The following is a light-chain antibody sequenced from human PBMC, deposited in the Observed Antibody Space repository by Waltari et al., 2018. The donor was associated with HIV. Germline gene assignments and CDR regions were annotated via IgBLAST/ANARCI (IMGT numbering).Light chain of an antibody. J-gene: IGLJ2*01. CDR3: QSYDSSLSVHVV. CDR2: GNS. V-gene: IGLV1-40*01. Sequence: SVLTQPPSVSGAPGQRVTISCTGSSSNIGAGYNVHWYQQLPGTAPKLLIYGNSNRPSGVPDRFSGSKSGTSASLAITGLQAEDEADYYCQSYDSSLSVHVVFGGG. CDR1: SSNIGAGYN.